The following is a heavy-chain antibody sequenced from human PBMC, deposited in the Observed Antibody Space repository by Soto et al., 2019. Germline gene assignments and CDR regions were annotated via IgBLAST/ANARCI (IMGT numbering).Heavy chain of an antibody. V-gene: IGHV1-69*01. D-gene: IGHD2-2*01. J-gene: IGHJ6*02. Sequence: QVQLVQSGAEVKKPGSSVKVSCKASGGTFGSYAISWVRQAPGQGLEWMGGIIPIPGTANYAQKFQGRVTIAADESTSTACMELMCLRSEDTAVYYCARSQGSSTSLEIYYYYYYGMDVWGQGTTVTVSS. CDR1: GGTFGSYA. CDR2: IIPIPGTA. CDR3: ARSQGSSTSLEIYYYYYYGMDV.